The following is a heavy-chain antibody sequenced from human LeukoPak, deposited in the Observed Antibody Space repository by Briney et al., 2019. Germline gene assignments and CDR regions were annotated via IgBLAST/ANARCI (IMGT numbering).Heavy chain of an antibody. CDR1: GVSFSGYY. V-gene: IGHV4-34*01. CDR3: ASSRDYYYMDV. CDR2: INHSGST. Sequence: PSETLSLTCAVYGVSFSGYYWSWIRQPPGKGLEWIGEINHSGSTNYNPSLKSRVTISVDTSKNQFSLKLSSVTAADTAVYYCASSRDYYYMDVWGKGTTVTVSS. J-gene: IGHJ6*03.